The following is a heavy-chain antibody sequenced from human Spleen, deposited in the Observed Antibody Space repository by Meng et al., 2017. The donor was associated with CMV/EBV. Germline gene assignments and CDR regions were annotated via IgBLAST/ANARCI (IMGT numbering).Heavy chain of an antibody. V-gene: IGHV1-2*02. CDR3: ARVKYQLVYRSQNYGMDV. D-gene: IGHD2-2*02. Sequence: ASVKVSCKASGYTFTGYFMHWVRQAPGQGLEWMGWIDPDSGDANFADKFQGRVTMTRVRSISTVYMELSRLNSDDTAVYYCARVKYQLVYRSQNYGMDVWGQGTTVTVSS. CDR1: GYTFTGYF. CDR2: IDPDSGDA. J-gene: IGHJ6*02.